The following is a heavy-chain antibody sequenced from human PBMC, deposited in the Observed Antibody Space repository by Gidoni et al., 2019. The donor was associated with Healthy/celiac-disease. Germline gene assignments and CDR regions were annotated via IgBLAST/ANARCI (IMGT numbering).Heavy chain of an antibody. J-gene: IGHJ6*03. CDR2: ISSSSSYI. V-gene: IGHV3-21*01. CDR1: GFTFSSYS. Sequence: EVQLVASGGGLVKPGGSLRLSCAASGFTFSSYSMNWVRQAPGKGLEWVSSISSSSSYIYYADSVKGRFTISRDNAKNSLYLQMNSLRAEDTAVYYCASPLGGEWAYYMDVWGKGTTVTVSS. D-gene: IGHD3-16*01. CDR3: ASPLGGEWAYYMDV.